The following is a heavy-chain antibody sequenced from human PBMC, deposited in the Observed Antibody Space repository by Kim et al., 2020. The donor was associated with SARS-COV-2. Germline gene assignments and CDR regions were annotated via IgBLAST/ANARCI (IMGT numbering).Heavy chain of an antibody. CDR2: INHSGST. Sequence: SETLSLTCAVYGGSFSGYYWSWIRQPPGKGLEWIGEINHSGSTNYNPSLKSRVTISVDTSKNQFSLKLISVTAADTAVDYCARRGIGEVGYGSSWYDYF. D-gene: IGHD6-13*01. V-gene: IGHV4-34*01. CDR1: GGSFSGYY. J-gene: IGHJ4*01. CDR3: ARRGIGEVGYGSSWYDYF.